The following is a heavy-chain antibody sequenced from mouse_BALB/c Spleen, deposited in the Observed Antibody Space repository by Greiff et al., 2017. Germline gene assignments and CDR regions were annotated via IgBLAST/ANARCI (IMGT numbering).Heavy chain of an antibody. CDR2: IYPGDGST. Sequence: QVQLQQSGPELVKPGASVKISCKASGYAFSSSWMNWVKQRPGQGLEWIGWIYPGDGSTKYNEKFKGKATLTADKSSSTAYMQLSSLTSENSAVYFCARGNYYGSSYWYFDVWGAGTTVTVSS. J-gene: IGHJ1*01. V-gene: IGHV1-82*01. CDR1: GYAFSSSW. D-gene: IGHD1-1*01. CDR3: ARGNYYGSSYWYFDV.